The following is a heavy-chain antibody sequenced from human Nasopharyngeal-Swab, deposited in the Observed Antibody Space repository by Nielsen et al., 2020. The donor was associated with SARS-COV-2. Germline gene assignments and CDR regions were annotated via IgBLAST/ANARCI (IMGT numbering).Heavy chain of an antibody. D-gene: IGHD3-16*01. V-gene: IGHV3-7*03. CDR2: IKQDGSEK. CDR3: ARDWGGPDAFDI. Sequence: GESLKISCAASGFTFSNAWMSWVRQAPGKGLEWVANIKQDGSEKYYVDSVKGRFTISRDNSKNTLYLQMNSLRAEDTAVYYCARDWGGPDAFDIWGQGTMVTVSS. J-gene: IGHJ3*02. CDR1: GFTFSNAW.